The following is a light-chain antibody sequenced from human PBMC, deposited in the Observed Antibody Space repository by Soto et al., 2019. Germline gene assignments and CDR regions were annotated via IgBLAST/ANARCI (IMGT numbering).Light chain of an antibody. CDR3: CSYAGSYTWV. V-gene: IGLV2-11*01. CDR1: SSDVGGYNY. J-gene: IGLJ3*02. CDR2: DVS. Sequence: QSALTQPRSVSGSPGQSVTIYCTGTSSDVGGYNYVSWYQQHPGKAPKLMIYDVSKRPSGVPDRFSASKSGNTASLTISGLQAEDEADYYCCSYAGSYTWVFGGGTKLTVL.